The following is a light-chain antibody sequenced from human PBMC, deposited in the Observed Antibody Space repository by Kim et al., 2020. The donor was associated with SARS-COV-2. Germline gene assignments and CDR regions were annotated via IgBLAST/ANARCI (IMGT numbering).Light chain of an antibody. V-gene: IGKV3-11*01. Sequence: LSPGERATLPSRASQMVTSHLAWYQHKPGQAPRLLSQDTPHRAAGVPDRFSGRGSGTDFTLPIDSREPEDFAVYYCQQRSGWVLSFGGGTKVDSK. CDR2: DTP. J-gene: IGKJ4*01. CDR3: QQRSGWVLS. CDR1: QMVTSH.